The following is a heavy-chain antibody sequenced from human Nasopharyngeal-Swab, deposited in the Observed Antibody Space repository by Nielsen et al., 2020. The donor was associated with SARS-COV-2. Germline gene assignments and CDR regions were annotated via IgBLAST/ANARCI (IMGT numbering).Heavy chain of an antibody. CDR1: GFTFSRYA. Sequence: GESLKIPCEASGFTFSRYAMSWVRQAPGKGLEWVSAISGSGGSTYYADSVKGRFTISRDNSKNTLYLQMNSLRAEDTAVYYCARGVSGDIDYWGQGTLVTVSS. J-gene: IGHJ4*02. CDR3: ARGVSGDIDY. D-gene: IGHD6-19*01. CDR2: ISGSGGST. V-gene: IGHV3-23*01.